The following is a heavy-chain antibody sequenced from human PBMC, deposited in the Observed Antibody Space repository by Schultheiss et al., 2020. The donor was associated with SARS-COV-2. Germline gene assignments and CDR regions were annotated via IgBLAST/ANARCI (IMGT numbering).Heavy chain of an antibody. D-gene: IGHD2-2*01. J-gene: IGHJ4*02. Sequence: GGSLRLSCAASGFTFSSYSMNWVRQAPGKGLEWVSSISSSSSYTNYADSVKGRFTISRDNAKNSLYLQMNSLKTEDTAVYYCTTGNLVGPDDYWGQGTLVTVSS. CDR1: GFTFSSYS. CDR3: TTGNLVGPDDY. CDR2: ISSSSSYT. V-gene: IGHV3-21*03.